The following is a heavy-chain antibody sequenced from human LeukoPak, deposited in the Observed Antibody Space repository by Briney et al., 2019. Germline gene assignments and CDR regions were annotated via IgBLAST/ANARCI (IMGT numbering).Heavy chain of an antibody. D-gene: IGHD6-19*01. V-gene: IGHV3-30*18. Sequence: GRSLRLSCAASGFTFSSYGMHWVRQAPGKGLEWVAVISYDGSNKYYADSVKGRFTISRDNSKNTLYLQMNSLRAGDTAVYYCAKEGRGAVADWGQGTLVTVSS. CDR1: GFTFSSYG. CDR3: AKEGRGAVAD. CDR2: ISYDGSNK. J-gene: IGHJ4*02.